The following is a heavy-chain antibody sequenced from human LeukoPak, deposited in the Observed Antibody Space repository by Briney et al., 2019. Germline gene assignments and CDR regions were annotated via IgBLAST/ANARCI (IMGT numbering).Heavy chain of an antibody. V-gene: IGHV3-30-3*01. D-gene: IGHD3-22*01. CDR3: ARDHRNYYDSSGYYSLHEYFQH. CDR2: ISYDGSNK. Sequence: GGSLRLSCAASGFTFRSYAMHWVRQAPGKGLEWVAVISYDGSNKYYADSVKGRFTIPRDNSKNTLYLQMNSLRAEDTAVYYCARDHRNYYDSSGYYSLHEYFQHWGQGTLVTVSS. J-gene: IGHJ1*01. CDR1: GFTFRSYA.